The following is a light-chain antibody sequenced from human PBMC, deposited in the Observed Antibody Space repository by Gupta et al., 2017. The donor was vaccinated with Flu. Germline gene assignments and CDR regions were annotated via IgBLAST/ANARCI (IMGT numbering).Light chain of an antibody. CDR1: KSISSY. Sequence: PSSLSASVGVRVTITCRASKSISSYLNWYQQKPGKAPKLLIYAASSLQSGVPSRFSGSGSGTDFTLTISSLQPEDFATYYCQQSYSTPGTFGQGTKVEIK. CDR3: QQSYSTPGT. J-gene: IGKJ1*01. V-gene: IGKV1-39*01. CDR2: AAS.